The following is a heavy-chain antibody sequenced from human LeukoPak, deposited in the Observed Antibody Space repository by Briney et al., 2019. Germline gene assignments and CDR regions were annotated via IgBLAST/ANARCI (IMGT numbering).Heavy chain of an antibody. J-gene: IGHJ4*02. Sequence: VASVKVSCKASGGTFSSYAISWVRQAPGQGLEWMGWINPNSGGTNYAQKFQGRVTMTRDTSISTAYMELSRLRSDDTAVYYCARDKEPTYYYGSGSSLDYWGQGTLVTVSS. CDR1: GGTFSSYA. CDR2: INPNSGGT. D-gene: IGHD3-10*01. CDR3: ARDKEPTYYYGSGSSLDY. V-gene: IGHV1-2*02.